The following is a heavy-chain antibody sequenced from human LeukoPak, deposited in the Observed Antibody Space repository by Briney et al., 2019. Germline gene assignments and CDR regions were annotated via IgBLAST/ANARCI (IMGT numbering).Heavy chain of an antibody. V-gene: IGHV3-7*01. D-gene: IGHD3-22*01. CDR1: GFTFNSYA. CDR3: ARDRVPASSEFDY. Sequence: GGSLRLSCAASGFTFNSYAMHWVRQAPEKGLEWVANIKQDGSEKYYVDSVKGRFTISRDNAKNSLYLQMNSLRAEDTAVYYCARDRVPASSEFDYWGQGTLVTVSS. J-gene: IGHJ4*02. CDR2: IKQDGSEK.